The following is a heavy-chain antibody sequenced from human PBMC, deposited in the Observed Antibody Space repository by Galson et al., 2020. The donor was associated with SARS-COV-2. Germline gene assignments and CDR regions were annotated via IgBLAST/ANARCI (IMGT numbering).Heavy chain of an antibody. J-gene: IGHJ4*02. CDR2: ISWNSGSI. CDR1: GFTFDDYA. CDR3: AKDKRDSGSYSLLDY. D-gene: IGHD1-26*01. V-gene: IGHV3-9*01. Sequence: SLKISCAASGFTFDDYAMHWVRQAPGKGLEWVSGISWNSGSIGYADAVKGRFTISRDNAKNSLYLQMNSLRAEDTALYYCAKDKRDSGSYSLLDYWGQGTLVTVSS.